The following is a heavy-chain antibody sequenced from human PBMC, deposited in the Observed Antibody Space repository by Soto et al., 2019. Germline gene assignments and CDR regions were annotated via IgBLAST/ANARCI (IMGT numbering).Heavy chain of an antibody. CDR1: GFTFDDYA. J-gene: IGHJ4*02. CDR3: AKAAYCGGDCFTDY. D-gene: IGHD2-21*01. CDR2: LSWNSGTT. V-gene: IGHV3-9*03. Sequence: EVQLVESGGGLVQPGRSLRLSCAASGFTFDDYAMHWVRQAPGKGLEWVSGLSWNSGTTGYADSVKGRFTISRDNAKNSLYLQMNSLIAEDMALYYCAKAAYCGGDCFTDYWGQGTLVTVSS.